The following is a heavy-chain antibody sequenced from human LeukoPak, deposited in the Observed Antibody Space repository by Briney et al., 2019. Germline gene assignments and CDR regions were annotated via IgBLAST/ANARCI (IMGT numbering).Heavy chain of an antibody. J-gene: IGHJ6*03. CDR3: ARDRGGIGYYMDV. CDR2: ISSSSSNI. CDR1: GFTFSSYS. V-gene: IGHV3-48*01. D-gene: IGHD3-16*02. Sequence: SGGSLRLSCAASGFTFSSYSMYWVRQAPGKGLEWVSYISSSSSNIYYANSVKGRFTISRDNAKNSFYLQMNSLRAEDTALYYCARDRGGIGYYMDVWGKGTTVTVSS.